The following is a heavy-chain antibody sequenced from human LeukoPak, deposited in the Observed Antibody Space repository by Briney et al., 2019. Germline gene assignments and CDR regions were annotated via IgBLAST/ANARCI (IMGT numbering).Heavy chain of an antibody. V-gene: IGHV4-39*07. CDR1: GGSISSSSYY. Sequence: PSETLSLTCTVSGGSISSSSYYWGWIRQPPGKGLEWIGSIYYSGSTYYNPSLKIRVTISVDTPKNQFSLKLSSVTAADTAVYYCARFSRRYDILTGYQSGPFDSWGQGNLVTVSS. J-gene: IGHJ4*02. CDR3: ARFSRRYDILTGYQSGPFDS. D-gene: IGHD3-9*01. CDR2: IYYSGST.